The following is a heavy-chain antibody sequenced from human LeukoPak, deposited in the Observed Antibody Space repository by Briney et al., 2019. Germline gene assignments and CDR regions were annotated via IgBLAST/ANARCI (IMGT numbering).Heavy chain of an antibody. J-gene: IGHJ5*02. Sequence: GRSLRLSWAAAGFSFSYFSMNWVRQAPGKGLELVSSISSSPSYIYYADSLKGRCPVSRDDAKNSLYLQMNSLRAEDTAVYYCVRDGSGSYFPLWFDPWGQGTLVTVSS. V-gene: IGHV3-21*01. CDR2: ISSSPSYI. CDR1: GFSFSYFS. CDR3: VRDGSGSYFPLWFDP. D-gene: IGHD3-10*01.